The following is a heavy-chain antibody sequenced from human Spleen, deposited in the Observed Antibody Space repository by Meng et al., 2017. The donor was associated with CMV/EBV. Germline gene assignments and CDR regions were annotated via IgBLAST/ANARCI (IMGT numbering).Heavy chain of an antibody. Sequence: GPGFIFSNYAMSWVRQAPGKGLEWVSAISGSGTFTYYADYVKGRFTISRDNSRNTLYLQMNRLRAEDSAIYYCVKGSAESRPYYFDNWGQGTLVTVSS. CDR1: GFIFSNYA. D-gene: IGHD3-10*01. CDR2: ISGSGTFT. CDR3: VKGSAESRPYYFDN. J-gene: IGHJ4*02. V-gene: IGHV3-23*01.